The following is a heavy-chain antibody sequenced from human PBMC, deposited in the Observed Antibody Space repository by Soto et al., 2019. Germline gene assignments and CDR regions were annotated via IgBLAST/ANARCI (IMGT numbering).Heavy chain of an antibody. Sequence: ASVKVSCKASGYTFTRSGISWVRQAPGQGLEWMGWISTYNGDTNYAQTFQGRVTMTTDTSTSTVHLEVRSLRSDDTAVYYCAREGVAPYYYYGMDVWGQGTTVTVSS. CDR3: AREGVAPYYYYGMDV. CDR2: ISTYNGDT. D-gene: IGHD5-12*01. CDR1: GYTFTRSG. V-gene: IGHV1-18*01. J-gene: IGHJ6*02.